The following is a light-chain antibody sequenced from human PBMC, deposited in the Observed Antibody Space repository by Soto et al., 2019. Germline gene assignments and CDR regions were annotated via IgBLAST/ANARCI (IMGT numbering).Light chain of an antibody. V-gene: IGLV2-14*01. J-gene: IGLJ1*01. CDR2: QVT. CDR3: SSYTDSSNYV. CDR1: SSDLAIYNY. Sequence: QSVLTQPASVSGSPGQSITICCTGTSSDLAIYNYVSWYQQQPGKAPKLMIYQVTNRPSGVSNRFSGSRSCNTASLTISGLQAEDEADYYCSSYTDSSNYVFGTGTKLTVL.